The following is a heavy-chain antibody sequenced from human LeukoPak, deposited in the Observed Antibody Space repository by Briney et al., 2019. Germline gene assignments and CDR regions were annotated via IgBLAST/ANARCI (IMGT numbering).Heavy chain of an antibody. CDR3: AKDYSSGWYDY. J-gene: IGHJ4*02. Sequence: GGSLRLSCAASGFTFSSFAMNWVRQAPGKGLEWVSTISGTGDSTNYADSAKGRFTISRDNSKNTLSLQLNSLRAEDTAVYYCAKDYSSGWYDYWGQGTLVTVSS. CDR1: GFTFSSFA. V-gene: IGHV3-23*01. CDR2: ISGTGDST. D-gene: IGHD6-19*01.